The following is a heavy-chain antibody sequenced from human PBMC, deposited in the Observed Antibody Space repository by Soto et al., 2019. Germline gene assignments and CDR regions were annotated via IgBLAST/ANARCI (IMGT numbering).Heavy chain of an antibody. V-gene: IGHV2-70*12. CDR2: INWDDDK. Sequence: SGPTLVNPTQTLTLTCTFSGFSLSTSGMFVSWIRQPPGKALEWLALINWDDDKYYNTSLKTRLTISKDTSKNQVVLTMTNMDPVDTATYYCAHRPVVVGAYYFDYWGQGTLVTVSS. CDR3: AHRPVVVGAYYFDY. CDR1: GFSLSTSGMF. D-gene: IGHD2-21*01. J-gene: IGHJ4*02.